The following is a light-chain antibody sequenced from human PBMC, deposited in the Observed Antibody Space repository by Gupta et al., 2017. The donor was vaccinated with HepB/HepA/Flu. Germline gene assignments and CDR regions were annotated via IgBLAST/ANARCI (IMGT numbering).Light chain of an antibody. CDR3: QQSNSFPHT. J-gene: IGKJ4*01. V-gene: IGKV1-12*01. CDR1: QDITGW. CDR2: AAS. Sequence: DILMTQAPSSVSASVGDTVTITCRASQDITGWLAWYQQSPGSAPKILIYAASNLISGVPSRFSGSGVGTAFTLTITSLQPEDFATYYCQQSNSFPHTFGGGTKLEIK.